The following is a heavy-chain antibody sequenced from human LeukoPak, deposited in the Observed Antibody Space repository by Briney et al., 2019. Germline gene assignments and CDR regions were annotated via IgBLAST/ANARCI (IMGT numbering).Heavy chain of an antibody. V-gene: IGHV3-33*01. CDR2: IWYDGSNN. CDR3: ARDSSTHSYYYYYYGMDV. J-gene: IGHJ6*02. CDR1: GFTFSSYG. D-gene: IGHD6-13*01. Sequence: GGSLRLSCAASGFTFSSYGIHWVRQAPGKGLEWVAFIWYDGSNNYYADSVKGRFTISRDNSKNTLYLQMNSLRAENTAVYYCARDSSTHSYYYYYYGMDVWGQGTTVTVSS.